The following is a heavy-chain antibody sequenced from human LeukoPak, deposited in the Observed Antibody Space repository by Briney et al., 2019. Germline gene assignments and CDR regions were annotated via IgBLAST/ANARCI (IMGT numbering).Heavy chain of an antibody. J-gene: IGHJ5*01. Sequence: ASVKVSCKASGYTFIDYYIHWVRQAPGQGLEWMGRIDPNGGGTKYTQKFQGRVTMTRDTSITTAYMELSRLTSDDTAVYYCARENWNDFWGQGTLVTVSS. CDR3: ARENWNDF. CDR1: GYTFIDYY. V-gene: IGHV1-2*06. CDR2: IDPNGGGT.